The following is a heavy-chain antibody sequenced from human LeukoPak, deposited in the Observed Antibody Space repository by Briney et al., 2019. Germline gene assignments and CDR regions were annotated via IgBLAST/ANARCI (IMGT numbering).Heavy chain of an antibody. J-gene: IGHJ4*02. CDR3: AKDRSIAVANFDY. D-gene: IGHD6-19*01. CDR1: GFTLSSYA. CDR2: ISGSGGST. V-gene: IGHV3-23*01. Sequence: GGSLRLSCAASGFTLSSYAMSWVRQAPGKGLEWVSAISGSGGSTYYADSVKGRFTISRDNSKNTLYLQMNSLRAEDTAVYYCAKDRSIAVANFDYWGQGTLATVSS.